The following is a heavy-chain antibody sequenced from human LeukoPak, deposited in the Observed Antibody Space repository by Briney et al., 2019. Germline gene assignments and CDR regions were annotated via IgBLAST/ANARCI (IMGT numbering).Heavy chain of an antibody. CDR2: ISYDGSNK. D-gene: IGHD6-13*01. CDR1: GFTFSSYA. Sequence: AGGSLRLSCAASGFTFSSYAMHWVRQAPGKGLEWVAVISYDGSNKYYADSVKGRFTISRDNSKNTLYLQMNSLRAEDTAVYYCASGPLKYSSSWYIPIDYWGQGTLVTVSS. J-gene: IGHJ4*02. V-gene: IGHV3-30-3*01. CDR3: ASGPLKYSSSWYIPIDY.